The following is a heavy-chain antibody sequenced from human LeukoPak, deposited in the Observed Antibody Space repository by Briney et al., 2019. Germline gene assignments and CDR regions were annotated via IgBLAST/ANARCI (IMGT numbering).Heavy chain of an antibody. D-gene: IGHD6-13*01. CDR1: GFTFSSYW. J-gene: IGHJ2*01. V-gene: IGHV3-7*05. Sequence: GGSLRLSCAASGFTFSSYWMSWVRQAPGKGLEWVANIKQDGSDKYYVDSAKGRFTISRDNAKNSLFLLMNSLRAEDTAVYYCARPLPGAAVGYWYFDLWGRGTLVTVSS. CDR2: IKQDGSDK. CDR3: ARPLPGAAVGYWYFDL.